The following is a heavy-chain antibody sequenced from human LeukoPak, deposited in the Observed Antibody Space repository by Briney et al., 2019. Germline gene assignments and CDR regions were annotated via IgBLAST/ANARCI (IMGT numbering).Heavy chain of an antibody. D-gene: IGHD2-2*01. CDR1: GFTFSSYA. J-gene: IGHJ4*02. CDR2: ISSSSSTI. Sequence: GGSLRLSCAASGFTFSSYAMNWVRQAPGKGLEWVSYISSSSSTIYYADSVKGRFTISRDNAKNSLYLQMNSLRGEDTAVYYCARDTRGESDYWGQGTLVTVSS. V-gene: IGHV3-48*04. CDR3: ARDTRGESDY.